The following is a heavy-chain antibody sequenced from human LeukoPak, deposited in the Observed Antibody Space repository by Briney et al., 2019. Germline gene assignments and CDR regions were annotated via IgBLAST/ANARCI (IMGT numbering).Heavy chain of an antibody. D-gene: IGHD3-22*01. Sequence: ASVKVSCKASGYTFTSYYMHSVRQAAGQRLEWMGIINPSGGSTSYAQKFQGRVTMTRDMSTSTVYMEMRLLRSDVTAGYYCARDGHRRHHYDSIGREYAFDIWGQETMVTVSS. CDR1: GYTFTSYY. V-gene: IGHV1-46*01. CDR2: INPSGGST. CDR3: ARDGHRRHHYDSIGREYAFDI. J-gene: IGHJ3*02.